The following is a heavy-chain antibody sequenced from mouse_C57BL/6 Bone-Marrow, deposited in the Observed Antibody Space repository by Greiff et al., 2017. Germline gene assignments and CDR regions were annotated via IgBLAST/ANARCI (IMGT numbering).Heavy chain of an antibody. V-gene: IGHV5-17*01. D-gene: IGHD2-4*01. Sequence: EVQRVESGGGLVKPGGSLKLSCAASGFTFSDYGMHWVRQAPEKGLEWVAYISSGSSTIYYADTVKGRFTISRDNAKNTLFLQMTSLRSEDTAMYYCARPPPDYDYDVGYFDVWGTGTTVTVSS. J-gene: IGHJ1*03. CDR1: GFTFSDYG. CDR2: ISSGSSTI. CDR3: ARPPPDYDYDVGYFDV.